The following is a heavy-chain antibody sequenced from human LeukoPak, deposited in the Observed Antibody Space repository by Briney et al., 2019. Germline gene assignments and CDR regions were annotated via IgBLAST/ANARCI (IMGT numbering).Heavy chain of an antibody. J-gene: IGHJ4*02. Sequence: SETLSLTCAVSGGSISSGGYSWSWIRQPPGKGLEWIGYIYHSGSTYYNPSLKSRVTISVDRSKNQFSLKLSSVTAADTAVYYCARGGTAAAGLYYFDYWGQGTLVTVSS. CDR3: ARGGTAAAGLYYFDY. V-gene: IGHV4-30-2*01. CDR2: IYHSGST. CDR1: GGSISSGGYS. D-gene: IGHD6-13*01.